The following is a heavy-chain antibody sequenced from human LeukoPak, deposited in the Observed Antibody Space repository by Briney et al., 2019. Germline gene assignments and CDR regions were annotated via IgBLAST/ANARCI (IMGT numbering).Heavy chain of an antibody. J-gene: IGHJ4*02. CDR1: GYTFTSYG. CDR3: ARGAYHSYFDWLSTHYHFDY. V-gene: IGHV1-18*01. CDR2: ISAYNGNT. Sequence: VASVKVSCKASGYTFTSYGISWVRQAPGQGLEWMGWISAYNGNTNYAQKLQGRVTMTTDTSTSTAYMELRSLRSDDTAVYYCARGAYHSYFDWLSTHYHFDYWGQGTLVTVSS. D-gene: IGHD3-9*01.